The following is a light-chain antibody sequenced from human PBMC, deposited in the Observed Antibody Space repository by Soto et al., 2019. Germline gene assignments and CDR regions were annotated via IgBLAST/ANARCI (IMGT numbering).Light chain of an antibody. Sequence: QSVLTQPPSASGTPGQRVTISCSGSTSNIGSNYVSWYQRLPGTAPKLLIYSNDQRPSGVPDRFSGTKSGTSASLAISGLRSEDEADYYWAAWDDSLSAPVLFGGGTKLTVL. J-gene: IGLJ2*01. CDR1: TSNIGSNY. CDR2: SND. V-gene: IGLV1-47*02. CDR3: AAWDDSLSAPVL.